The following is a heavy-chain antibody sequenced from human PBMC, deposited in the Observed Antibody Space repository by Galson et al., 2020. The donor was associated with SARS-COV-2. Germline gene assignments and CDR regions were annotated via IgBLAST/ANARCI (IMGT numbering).Heavy chain of an antibody. CDR3: AGVTNYYDRRRYPKRWVDR. D-gene: IGHD3-22*01. V-gene: IGHV4-59*08. J-gene: IGHJ4*02. CDR2: IYYTGIT. Sequence: SETLSLTCTVSGGSISRYFWSWIRQSPGTGLEWIGDIYYTGITNYNPSLEGRVTISIDTSKYQFSLKLTSVTAADTAVYYCAGVTNYYDRRRYPKRWVDRWGQGTQVTVSA. CDR1: GGSISRYF.